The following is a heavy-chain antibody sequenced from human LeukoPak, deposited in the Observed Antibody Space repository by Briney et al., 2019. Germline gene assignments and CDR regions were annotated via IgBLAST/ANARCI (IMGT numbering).Heavy chain of an antibody. J-gene: IGHJ6*02. CDR3: ARDKQIGVPAESGMDV. D-gene: IGHD2-2*01. V-gene: IGHV1-2*06. Sequence: ASVKVSCKASGYTFTGYYMHWVRQAPGQGLEWMGRINPNSGGTNYAQKFQGRVTMTRDTPISTAYMEPSRLRSDDTAVYYCARDKQIGVPAESGMDVWGQGTTVTVSS. CDR2: INPNSGGT. CDR1: GYTFTGYY.